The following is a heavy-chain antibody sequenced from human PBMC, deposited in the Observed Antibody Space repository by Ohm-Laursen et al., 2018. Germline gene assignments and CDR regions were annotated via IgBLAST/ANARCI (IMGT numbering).Heavy chain of an antibody. D-gene: IGHD6-13*01. CDR2: ITWNSGTI. Sequence: SLRLSFAASGFTYLDYAMNWVRQAPPKGMEWVSGITWNSGTIGFADSVMGRFITYRDNAKNDLFLQMNSLRAVDTALYYCAKDQRGDSSSWDVDSWGQGTLVTVSS. V-gene: IGHV3-9*01. CDR3: AKDQRGDSSSWDVDS. CDR1: GFTYLDYA. J-gene: IGHJ4*02.